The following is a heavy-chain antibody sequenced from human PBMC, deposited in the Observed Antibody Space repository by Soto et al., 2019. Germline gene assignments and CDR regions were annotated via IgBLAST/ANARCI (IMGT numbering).Heavy chain of an antibody. CDR2: LSRSGST. CDR3: ARHRGPTGPNY. D-gene: IGHD3-10*01. V-gene: IGHV4-39*01. Sequence: QLQLRESGPGLVKPSETLSLTCTVSGGSISDSDYHWGWIRQPPGKGLEWIGSLSRSGSTYHSASLKSRVTISVDTSKNQFSLILGSVTAADTAVYYCARHRGPTGPNYWGQGTLVTVSS. J-gene: IGHJ4*02. CDR1: GGSISDSDYH.